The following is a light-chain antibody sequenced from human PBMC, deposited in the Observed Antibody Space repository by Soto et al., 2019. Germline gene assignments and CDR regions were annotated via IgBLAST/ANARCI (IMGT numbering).Light chain of an antibody. J-gene: IGLJ1*01. CDR1: SSDVGSYNL. CDR2: EVS. CDR3: CSYAGSSTPYV. Sequence: QSALTQPASVSGSPGQSITISCTGTSSDVGSYNLVSWYQQHPGKAPKRMIYEVSKRPSGFSNRFSGSKSGNTASLTISGLQAEDEGDYYCCSYAGSSTPYVFGTGTKVTVL. V-gene: IGLV2-23*02.